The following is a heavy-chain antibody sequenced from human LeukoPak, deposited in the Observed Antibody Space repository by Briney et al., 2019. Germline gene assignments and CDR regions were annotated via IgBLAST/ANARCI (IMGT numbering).Heavy chain of an antibody. J-gene: IGHJ4*02. CDR1: KFTFSRYG. Sequence: PGRSLRLSCAASKFTFSRYGMYWVRQAPGKGLEWVALISYDGSSKDYADSVKGRFTISRDNSKNTLYLQMDSLRAEDTAVYYCAKLGEAYCGGDCYSLDYWGQGTLVIVSS. CDR2: ISYDGSSK. CDR3: AKLGEAYCGGDCYSLDY. D-gene: IGHD2-21*02. V-gene: IGHV3-30*18.